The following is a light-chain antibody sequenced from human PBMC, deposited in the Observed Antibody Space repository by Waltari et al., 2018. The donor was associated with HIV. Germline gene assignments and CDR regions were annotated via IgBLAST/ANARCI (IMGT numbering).Light chain of an antibody. J-gene: IGLJ1*01. CDR1: SSNIGSNY. Sequence: QSVLTQPPSASGTPGQRVTISCSGSSSNIGSNYGYWYQQLPGTAPKLIIYRHNQRPSGVPDRFSGSKSGTSASLAISGLRSEDEADYYCAAWDDSLSGYVFGTGTKVTVL. CDR3: AAWDDSLSGYV. CDR2: RHN. V-gene: IGLV1-47*01.